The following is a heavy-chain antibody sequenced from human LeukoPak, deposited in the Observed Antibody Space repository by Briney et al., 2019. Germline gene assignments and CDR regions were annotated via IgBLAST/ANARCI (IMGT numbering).Heavy chain of an antibody. CDR3: ARGGATYYFDY. Sequence: ASVKVSCKASGYTFTSYYVHWVRQAPGQGLEWMGIINPSGGSTSYAQKFQGRVTITRDTSASTAYMELSSLRSEDTAVYYCARGGATYYFDYWGQGTLVTVSS. CDR1: GYTFTSYY. CDR2: INPSGGST. J-gene: IGHJ4*02. D-gene: IGHD1-26*01. V-gene: IGHV1-46*03.